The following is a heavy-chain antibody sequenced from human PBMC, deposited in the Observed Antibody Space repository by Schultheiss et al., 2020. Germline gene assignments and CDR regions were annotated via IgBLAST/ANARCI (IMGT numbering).Heavy chain of an antibody. CDR1: GGSISSYY. J-gene: IGHJ6*02. CDR2: IFYSGST. CDR3: ARHGDYGDYAEPYYYGMDV. Sequence: SETLSLTCTVSGGSISSYYWSWIRQPPGKGLEWIGYIFYSGSTNYNPSLKSRVTISVDTSKNQFSLKLSSVTAADTAVYYCARHGDYGDYAEPYYYGMDVWGQGTTVTVSS. V-gene: IGHV4-59*08. D-gene: IGHD4-17*01.